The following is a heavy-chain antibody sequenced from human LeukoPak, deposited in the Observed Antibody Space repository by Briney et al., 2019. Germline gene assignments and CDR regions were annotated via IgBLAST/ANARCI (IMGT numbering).Heavy chain of an antibody. CDR3: AHGGYDWSHKHIYFDY. CDR1: GFSLSTSGVG. V-gene: IGHV2-5*02. D-gene: IGHD3-3*01. J-gene: IGHJ4*02. Sequence: SGPTLVKPTQTLTLTCTFSGFSLSTSGVGVGWIRQPPGKALEWLALIYWDDDKLYSPSLKSRLTITKDTSKNQVVLTMTNMDPVDTATYYCAHGGYDWSHKHIYFDYWGPGTLVTVSS. CDR2: IYWDDDK.